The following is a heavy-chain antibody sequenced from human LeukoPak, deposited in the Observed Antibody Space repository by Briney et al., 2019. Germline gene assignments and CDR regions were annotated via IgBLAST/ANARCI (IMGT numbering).Heavy chain of an antibody. Sequence: ASVKVSCKASGYTFTNYGISWVRQAPGQGLEWMGWISAYNGNTNYAQKLQGRVTMTTDTSTSTAYMELRSLRSDDTAVYYCARRRDYCDSSGYTDYWGQGTLVTVSS. D-gene: IGHD3-22*01. J-gene: IGHJ4*02. CDR2: ISAYNGNT. V-gene: IGHV1-18*01. CDR3: ARRRDYCDSSGYTDY. CDR1: GYTFTNYG.